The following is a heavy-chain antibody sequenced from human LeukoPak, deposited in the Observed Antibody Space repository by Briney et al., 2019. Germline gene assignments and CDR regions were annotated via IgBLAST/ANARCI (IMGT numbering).Heavy chain of an antibody. CDR3: VREASWNYYFDY. V-gene: IGHV1-2*06. CDR2: INPNSGGT. D-gene: IGHD1-7*01. CDR1: GYTLTVYY. J-gene: IGHJ4*02. Sequence: ASVNVSCKASGYTLTVYYMHWVRQAPGQGLEWMGRINPNSGGTDHAQKFQGRVTMTRDTSISTAYMELSRLGSDDTAVYYCVREASWNYYFDYWGQGTLVTVSS.